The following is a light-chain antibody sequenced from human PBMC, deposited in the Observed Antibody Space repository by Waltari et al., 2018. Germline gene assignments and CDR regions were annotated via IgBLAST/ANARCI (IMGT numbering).Light chain of an antibody. V-gene: IGLV6-57*02. Sequence: FMLTQPHSVSESPGKTVTIPCTASSGRIATNYVHWYQQRPGSAPTTVIYDDRQRPSGVPDRFSGSIDDFSNSASLTISELQTEDEADYYCQSYYNRSLVFGGGTRLTVL. CDR2: DDR. CDR3: QSYYNRSLV. CDR1: SGRIATNY. J-gene: IGLJ2*01.